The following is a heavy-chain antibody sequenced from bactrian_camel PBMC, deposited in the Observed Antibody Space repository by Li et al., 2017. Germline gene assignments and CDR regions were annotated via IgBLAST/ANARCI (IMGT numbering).Heavy chain of an antibody. Sequence: QLVESGGGLVQPGGSLTLSCAVGEYTGKSYCMGWFRQTPGKGIEWVSTITRTDTTYYADSVKDRFTISRDNAQNTLYLQMNGLKTEDTAVYYCTTDGTSYSDYVNHWGQGTQVTVS. CDR3: TTDGTSYSDYVNH. CDR1: EYTGKSYC. V-gene: IGHV3S29*01. J-gene: IGHJ4*01. CDR2: ITRTDTT. D-gene: IGHD7*01.